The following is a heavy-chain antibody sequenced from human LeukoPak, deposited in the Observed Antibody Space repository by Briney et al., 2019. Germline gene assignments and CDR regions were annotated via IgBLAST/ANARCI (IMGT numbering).Heavy chain of an antibody. J-gene: IGHJ4*02. CDR3: ARERGYSSSWYEDY. CDR2: ISAYNGNT. V-gene: IGHV1-18*01. D-gene: IGHD6-13*01. CDR1: GYTFTSYG. Sequence: ASVKVSCKASGYTFTSYGNSWVRQAPGQGLEWMGWISAYNGNTNYAQKLQGRVTMTTDTSTSTAYMELRSLRSDDTAVYYCARERGYSSSWYEDYWGQGTLVTVSS.